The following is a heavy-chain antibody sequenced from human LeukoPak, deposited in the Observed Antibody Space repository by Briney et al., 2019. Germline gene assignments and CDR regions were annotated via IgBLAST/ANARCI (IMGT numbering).Heavy chain of an antibody. CDR3: AFGGATVASLDY. CDR1: GYTYTSYY. CDR2: INPSGGST. Sequence: ASVKVSCKASGYTYTSYYMHWVRQAPGQGLEWMGIINPSGGSTSYAQKFQGRVTMTRDTSTSTVYMELSSLRSEDTAVYYCAFGGATVASLDYWGQGTLVTVSS. J-gene: IGHJ4*02. D-gene: IGHD4-23*01. V-gene: IGHV1-46*01.